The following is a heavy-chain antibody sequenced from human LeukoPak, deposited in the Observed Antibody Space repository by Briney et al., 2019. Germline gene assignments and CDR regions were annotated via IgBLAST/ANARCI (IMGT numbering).Heavy chain of an antibody. CDR3: AYRNNFDY. D-gene: IGHD1-26*01. CDR2: IKADGSEK. J-gene: IGHJ4*02. CDR1: GFSFSGHW. Sequence: GGSLRLSCAASGFSFSGHWMNWVRQPPGKGLELVANIKADGSEKYYVDSVKGRFTISRDDAKRTVDLQMDNLRAEDTAIYYCAYRNNFDYWGQGALVTVSS. V-gene: IGHV3-7*05.